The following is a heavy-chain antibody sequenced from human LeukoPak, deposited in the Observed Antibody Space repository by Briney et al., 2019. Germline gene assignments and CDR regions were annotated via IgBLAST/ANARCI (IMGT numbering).Heavy chain of an antibody. V-gene: IGHV4-30-4*01. D-gene: IGHD5-24*01. CDR3: ARGATSFDY. CDR1: GGTISSGEYF. Sequence: SQTLSLTCTVSGGTISSGEYFWSWIRQPPGKGLEWIGYIYYSGSTSYNPSLKSRVTISVDTSNNQFSLKLSSVTAADTAVYYCARGATSFDYWGQGTLVTVSS. CDR2: IYYSGST. J-gene: IGHJ4*02.